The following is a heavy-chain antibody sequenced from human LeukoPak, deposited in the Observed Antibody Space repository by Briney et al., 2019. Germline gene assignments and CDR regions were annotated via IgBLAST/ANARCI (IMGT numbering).Heavy chain of an antibody. CDR3: ARDKVPWELQLQAYFDL. CDR1: GGTFSSYA. CDR2: IIPIFGTA. V-gene: IGHV1-69*01. J-gene: IGHJ2*01. Sequence: GSSVKVSCKASGGTFSSYAISWVRQAPGQGLEWMGGIIPIFGTANYAQKFQGRVTITADESTSTAYMELSSLRSDDTAVYYCARDKVPWELQLQAYFDLWGRGTLVTVSS. D-gene: IGHD5-24*01.